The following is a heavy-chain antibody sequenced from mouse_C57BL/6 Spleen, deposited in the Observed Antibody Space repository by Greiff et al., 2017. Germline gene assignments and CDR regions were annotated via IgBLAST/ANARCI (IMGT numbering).Heavy chain of an antibody. Sequence: VQLQQSGAELARPGASVKMSCKASGYTFTSYTMHWVKQRPGQGLEWIGYINPSSGYTKYNQKFKDKATLTADKSSSTAYMQLSSLTSEDSAVXYCARSSLYWYFDVWGTGTTVTVSS. CDR1: GYTFTSYT. V-gene: IGHV1-4*01. J-gene: IGHJ1*03. CDR3: ARSSLYWYFDV. CDR2: INPSSGYT.